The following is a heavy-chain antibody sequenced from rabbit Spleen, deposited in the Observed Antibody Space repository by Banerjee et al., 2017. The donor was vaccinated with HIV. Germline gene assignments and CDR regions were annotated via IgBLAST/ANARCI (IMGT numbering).Heavy chain of an antibody. V-gene: IGHV1S7*01. D-gene: IGHD7-1*01. CDR1: GFSFSSGYD. CDR3: ARGPPYAGYAGYGWNFYL. Sequence: QELVESGGGLVQPGGSLKLSCKASGFSFSSGYDMCWVRQAPGKGLEWIGCINIGSTITFYGGGGNDSFPIARHNAQNTLYLQLSSLTAADTATYFCARGPPYAGYAGYGWNFYLWGPGTLVTVS. J-gene: IGHJ6*01. CDR2: INIGSTIT.